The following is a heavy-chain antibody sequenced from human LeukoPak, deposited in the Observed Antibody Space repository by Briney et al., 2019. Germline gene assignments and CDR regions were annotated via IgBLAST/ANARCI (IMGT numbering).Heavy chain of an antibody. CDR1: GFTFSSYW. J-gene: IGHJ4*02. V-gene: IGHV3-74*01. Sequence: GGSLRLSCAASGFTFSSYWMHWVRQAPGKGLVWVSRINSDGSSTSYADSVKGRFTISRDNAKNTLYLQMNSLRAEDTAVYHCARARPRDYYDSSGYNYWGQGTLVTVSS. CDR2: INSDGSST. CDR3: ARARPRDYYDSSGYNY. D-gene: IGHD3-22*01.